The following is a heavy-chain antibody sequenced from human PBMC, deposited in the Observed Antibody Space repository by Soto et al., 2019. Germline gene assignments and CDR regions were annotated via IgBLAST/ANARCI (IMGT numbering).Heavy chain of an antibody. V-gene: IGHV1-2*04. Sequence: QVQLVQSGAEVKKPGASVKVSSKASGYTFTGYYMHWVRQAPGQGLEWMGWINPNSGGTNYAQKFQGWVTMTRDTSISTAYMELSRLRSDDTAVYYCARAQISGSGSYYNGDYYYGMDVWGQGTTVTVSS. J-gene: IGHJ6*02. D-gene: IGHD3-10*01. CDR3: ARAQISGSGSYYNGDYYYGMDV. CDR2: INPNSGGT. CDR1: GYTFTGYY.